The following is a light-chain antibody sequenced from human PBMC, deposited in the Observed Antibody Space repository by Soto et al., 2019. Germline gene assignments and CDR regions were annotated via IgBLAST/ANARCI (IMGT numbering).Light chain of an antibody. CDR2: YDT. V-gene: IGLV3-21*04. J-gene: IGLJ7*01. CDR1: NIGSKS. CDR3: QVWDSSSDHYV. Sequence: SYELTQPPSVSVAPGKTARITCGGDNIGSKSVQWYQQKSGQAPVLVIYYDTDRPSGIPERFSGSNSGNTATLNISSVEAGDEADYYCQVWDSSSDHYVFGAGTQLTVL.